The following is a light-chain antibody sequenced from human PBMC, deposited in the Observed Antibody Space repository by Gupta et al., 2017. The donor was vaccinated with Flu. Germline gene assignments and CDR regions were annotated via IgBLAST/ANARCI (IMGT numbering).Light chain of an antibody. Sequence: DIVMTQSPLSLTVTTGKRAYISCRSSQSLLHSNGYNYLDWYLQKPGQSPQLLIYLGSNRASGVPYRVSGSGSGTDFTLKLSRVEADDVGVYYCMQAQQTPLTFGGGTKVEIK. J-gene: IGKJ4*01. CDR2: LGS. CDR3: MQAQQTPLT. V-gene: IGKV2-28*01. CDR1: QSLLHSNGYNY.